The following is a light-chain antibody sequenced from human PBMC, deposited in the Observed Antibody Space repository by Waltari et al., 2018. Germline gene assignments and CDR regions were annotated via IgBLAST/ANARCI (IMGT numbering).Light chain of an antibody. Sequence: EIVLTQSPATLSFSPGARATLSCRASQSVSSYLAWYQQKPGQAPRLLIYDASNRATGIPARFSGSGSGTDFTLTISSLEPEDFAVYYCQQRSSWTFGQGTKVEIK. CDR3: QQRSSWT. V-gene: IGKV3-11*01. CDR2: DAS. CDR1: QSVSSY. J-gene: IGKJ1*01.